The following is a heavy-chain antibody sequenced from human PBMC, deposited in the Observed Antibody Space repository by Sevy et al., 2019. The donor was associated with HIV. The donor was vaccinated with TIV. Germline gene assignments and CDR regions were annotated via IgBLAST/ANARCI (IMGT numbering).Heavy chain of an antibody. Sequence: ASVKVSCKASGYTFTGYYILWLRQAPGQGLEWMGWINPKTGGTYFAKKFQDTVTLTTGTSITTVYLELSGLRFDDTAVYYCARMGDYFDTSGYYPLKYWGQGTLVTVSS. V-gene: IGHV1-2*02. J-gene: IGHJ4*02. CDR1: GYTFTGYY. CDR3: ARMGDYFDTSGYYPLKY. CDR2: INPKTGGT. D-gene: IGHD3-22*01.